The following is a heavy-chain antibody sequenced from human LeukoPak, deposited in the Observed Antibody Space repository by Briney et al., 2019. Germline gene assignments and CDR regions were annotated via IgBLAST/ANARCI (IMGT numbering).Heavy chain of an antibody. CDR1: GYSITSGYY. CDR2: IYHSGST. V-gene: IGHV4-38-2*01. CDR3: ARLEDCSSTSCYPYAFDI. D-gene: IGHD2-2*01. J-gene: IGHJ3*02. Sequence: SETLSLTCAVSGYSITSGYYWGWIRQPPAKGLEWIGSIYHSGSTYYNPSLKSRVTISVDTSKNQFSLKLSSVTAADTAVYYCARLEDCSSTSCYPYAFDIWGQGTMVTVSS.